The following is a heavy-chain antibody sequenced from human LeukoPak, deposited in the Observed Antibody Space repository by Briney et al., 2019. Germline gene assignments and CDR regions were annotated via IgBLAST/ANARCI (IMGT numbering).Heavy chain of an antibody. V-gene: IGHV5-10-1*01. CDR2: IDPSDSYT. CDR1: GYIFTSYW. D-gene: IGHD3-22*01. Sequence: HGESLKISCKGSGYIFTSYWISWVRQMPGKGLEWMGRIDPSDSYTNYSPSFQGHVTISADKSISTAYLQWSSLKASDTAMYYCARPAHYYDSSGYSLGDWGQGTLVTVSS. J-gene: IGHJ4*02. CDR3: ARPAHYYDSSGYSLGD.